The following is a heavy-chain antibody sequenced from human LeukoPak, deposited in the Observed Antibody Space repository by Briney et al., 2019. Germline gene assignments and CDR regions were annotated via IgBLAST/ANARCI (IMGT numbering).Heavy chain of an antibody. CDR2: ISWNGGSI. V-gene: IGHV3-9*01. Sequence: GGSLRLSCAASGFTFDDYAMHWVRQAPGKGLEWVSGISWNGGSIGYADSVKGRFTISRDNAKNSLYLQMNSLRAEDTALYYCAKDTVGSGTTLIDYWGQGTLVTVSS. D-gene: IGHD1-7*01. CDR1: GFTFDDYA. CDR3: AKDTVGSGTTLIDY. J-gene: IGHJ4*02.